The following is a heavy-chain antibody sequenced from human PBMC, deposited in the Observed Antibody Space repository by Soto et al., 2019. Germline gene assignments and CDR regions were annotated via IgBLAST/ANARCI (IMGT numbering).Heavy chain of an antibody. Sequence: ASVKVSCKASGYTFTSYAMHWVRQAPGQGLEWMGWINAGNGNTKFSQKFQGRVTITRDTSASTAYMELSSLRSEDTAVYYCARYDCSGGSCYQSAYFQHWGQGTLVTVSS. D-gene: IGHD2-15*01. J-gene: IGHJ1*01. CDR1: GYTFTSYA. CDR3: ARYDCSGGSCYQSAYFQH. V-gene: IGHV1-3*01. CDR2: INAGNGNT.